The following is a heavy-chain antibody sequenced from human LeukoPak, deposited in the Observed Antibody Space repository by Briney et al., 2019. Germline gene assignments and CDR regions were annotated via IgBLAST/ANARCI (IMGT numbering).Heavy chain of an antibody. Sequence: PGGSLRLSCAASGFTFSSYAMSWVRQAPGKGLEWVSAISGSGGSTYYADSVEGRFTISRDNSKNTLYLQMNSLRAEDTAVYYCATPPAPVVPAAIWSLPFDYWGQGTLVTVSS. V-gene: IGHV3-23*01. CDR3: ATPPAPVVPAAIWSLPFDY. D-gene: IGHD2-2*01. CDR1: GFTFSSYA. J-gene: IGHJ4*02. CDR2: ISGSGGST.